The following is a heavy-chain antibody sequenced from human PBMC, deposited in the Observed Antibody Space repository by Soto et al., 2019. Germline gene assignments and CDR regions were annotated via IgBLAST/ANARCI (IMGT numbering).Heavy chain of an antibody. J-gene: IGHJ5*02. V-gene: IGHV1-69*08. CDR2: IIPIVGIT. D-gene: IGHD6-25*01. CDR1: GGTFSSYT. CDR3: ARDGRLREHDWFDP. Sequence: QVQLVQSGAEVKKPGSSVKVSCKASGGTFSSYTISWVRQAPGQGLEWMGRIIPIVGITSYRQKFQDRVTITADKSTSTAYMELRSLRSEDTAVYYCARDGRLREHDWFDPWGQGTLVTVSS.